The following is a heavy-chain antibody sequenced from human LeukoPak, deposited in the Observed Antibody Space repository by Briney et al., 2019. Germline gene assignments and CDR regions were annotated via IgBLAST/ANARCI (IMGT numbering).Heavy chain of an antibody. CDR1: GFTFSSYG. J-gene: IGHJ4*02. V-gene: IGHV3-23*01. CDR3: AKPKSLKGILTGALDY. Sequence: GGSLRLSCAASGFTFSSYGMSWVRQAPGKGLEWVSAISGSGGSTYYADSVKGRFTISRDNSKNTLYLQMNSLRAEDTAVYYCAKPKSLKGILTGALDYWGQGTLVTVSS. D-gene: IGHD3-9*01. CDR2: ISGSGGST.